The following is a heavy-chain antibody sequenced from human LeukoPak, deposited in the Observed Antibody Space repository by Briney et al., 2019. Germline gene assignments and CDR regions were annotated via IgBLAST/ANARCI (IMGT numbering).Heavy chain of an antibody. J-gene: IGHJ4*02. V-gene: IGHV1-8*01. CDR2: ISPVSGIT. CDR1: GYTFTSYD. D-gene: IGHD3-10*01. Sequence: GASVKVSCKASGYTFTSYDINWVRQATGQGLERMGWISPVSGITNYAQNFQGRVTMTWNTSISTAYMELSSLRSEDTAVYYCARGNFASGTYYNEDFWGQGTLVTVSS. CDR3: ARGNFASGTYYNEDF.